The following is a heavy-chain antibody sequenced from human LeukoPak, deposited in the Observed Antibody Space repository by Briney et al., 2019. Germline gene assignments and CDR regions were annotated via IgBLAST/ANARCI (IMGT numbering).Heavy chain of an antibody. V-gene: IGHV3-49*04. J-gene: IGHJ4*02. Sequence: PGRSLRLSCTASGFTFGDYGMSWVRQAPGKGLEWVGFIRSKAYGGTTEYAASVKGRVIISRDDFKSIVYLQMNSLKTEDTAVYYCTRSSSGWYSDYWGQGTLVTVSS. CDR2: IRSKAYGGTT. D-gene: IGHD6-19*01. CDR3: TRSSSGWYSDY. CDR1: GFTFGDYG.